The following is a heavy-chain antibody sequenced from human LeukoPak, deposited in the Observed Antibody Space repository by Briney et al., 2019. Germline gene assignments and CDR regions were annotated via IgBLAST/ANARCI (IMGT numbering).Heavy chain of an antibody. Sequence: PSQTLSLTCTVSGGSVSRGGYYWNWIRQHPAKGLEWIGYISYSGNTHYNPSLKSRVTISKDTSKNQFSLKLSSVTAADTAVYYCARGGWELLSSAFDIWGQGTMVTVSS. D-gene: IGHD1-26*01. CDR1: GGSVSRGGYY. CDR2: ISYSGNT. J-gene: IGHJ3*02. V-gene: IGHV4-31*03. CDR3: ARGGWELLSSAFDI.